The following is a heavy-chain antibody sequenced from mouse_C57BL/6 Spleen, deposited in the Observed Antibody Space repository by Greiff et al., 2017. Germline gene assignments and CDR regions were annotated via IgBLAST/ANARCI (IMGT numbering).Heavy chain of an antibody. V-gene: IGHV5-4*01. CDR1: GFTFSSYA. D-gene: IGHD2-5*01. Sequence: EVKLVESGGGLVKPGGSLKLSCAASGFTFSSYAMSWVRQTPEKRLEWVATISDGGSCTYYPDNVTGRFTISRDHAKNNLYLQMSHLKSEDTAMYYCARDQYRNPRDAIDYWGQGTSGTVSS. J-gene: IGHJ4*01. CDR3: ARDQYRNPRDAIDY. CDR2: ISDGGSCT.